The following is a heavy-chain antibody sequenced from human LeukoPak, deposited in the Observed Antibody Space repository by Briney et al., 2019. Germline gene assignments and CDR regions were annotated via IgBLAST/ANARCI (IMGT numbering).Heavy chain of an antibody. CDR1: GYTFTSYG. CDR3: ARSRENYDILTLMFDP. V-gene: IGHV1-18*01. CDR2: ISAYNGNT. D-gene: IGHD3-9*01. Sequence: GASVKVSCKASGYTFTSYGISWVRQAPGQGLEWMGWISAYNGNTNYAQKLQGRVTMTTDTSTSTAYMELRSLRSDDTAVYYCARSRENYDILTLMFDPWGQGTLVTVSS. J-gene: IGHJ5*02.